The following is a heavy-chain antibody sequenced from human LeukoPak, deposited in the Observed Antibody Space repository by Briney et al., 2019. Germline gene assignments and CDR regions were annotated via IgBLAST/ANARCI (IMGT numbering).Heavy chain of an antibody. J-gene: IGHJ4*02. CDR3: ATGSGSYLLSSTATLGY. CDR2: FDPENDET. Sequence: SVPVSYLVCRYTLTQLSMHWLGPAAGRGGAWVGCFDPENDETIYAQKFQSIVAMTEDTSTDTAYMELSSLRSEDTAVYYCATGSGSYLLSSTATLGYWGQGTLVTVSS. D-gene: IGHD1-26*01. V-gene: IGHV1-24*01. CDR1: RYTLTQLS.